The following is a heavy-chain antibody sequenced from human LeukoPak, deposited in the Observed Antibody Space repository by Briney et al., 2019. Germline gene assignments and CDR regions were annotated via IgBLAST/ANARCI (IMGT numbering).Heavy chain of an antibody. J-gene: IGHJ3*02. CDR3: TTDRYYYDYSGYAFDI. D-gene: IGHD3-22*01. Sequence: ESGRSLRLSCAASGFTFSNAWMSWVRQAPGKGLEWVGRIKSKTDGGTTDYAAPVKGRFTISRDDSKNTLYLQMNSLKTEDTAVYYCTTDRYYYDYSGYAFDIWGQGTMVTVSS. CDR2: IKSKTDGGTT. V-gene: IGHV3-15*01. CDR1: GFTFSNAW.